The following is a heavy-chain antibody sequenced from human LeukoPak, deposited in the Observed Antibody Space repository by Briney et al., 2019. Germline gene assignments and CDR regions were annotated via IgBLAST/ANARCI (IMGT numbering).Heavy chain of an antibody. J-gene: IGHJ4*02. CDR3: ARTQMGTTTFYFDY. D-gene: IGHD5-24*01. V-gene: IGHV3-53*01. CDR1: GFTVRSNY. CDR2: LYSGGST. Sequence: PGGSLRLSCAASGFTVRSNYMTWVRQAPGKGLEWVSILYSGGSTYYADSVKGRFTISRDNSKNTLYLQMISLRAEDTAVYYSARTQMGTTTFYFDYWGQGTLVTVSS.